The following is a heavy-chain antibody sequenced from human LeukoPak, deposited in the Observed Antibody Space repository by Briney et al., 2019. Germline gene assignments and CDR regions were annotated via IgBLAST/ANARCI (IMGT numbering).Heavy chain of an antibody. Sequence: GGSLRLSCVASGFSFSDAYMSWVRQAPGKGLEWVGRIKNKRDGVTTEYAAPVNGRFTISRDDSKNKVYLQMNSLKTEDTAVYYRTNGATKFDDYWGQGTLVTVSS. CDR3: TNGATKFDDY. V-gene: IGHV3-15*01. J-gene: IGHJ4*02. CDR2: IKNKRDGVTT. D-gene: IGHD5-24*01. CDR1: GFSFSDAY.